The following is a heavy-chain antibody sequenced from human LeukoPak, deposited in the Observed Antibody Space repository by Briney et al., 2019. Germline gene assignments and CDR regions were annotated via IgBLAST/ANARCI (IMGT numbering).Heavy chain of an antibody. Sequence: PGGSLRLSCAASGFTVSSNYMSWVRQAPGKGLEWVSVIYSGGSTYYADSVKGRFTISRGNSKNTLYLQMNSLRAEDTAVYYCARASTVPTLDYWGQGTLVTVSS. D-gene: IGHD4-17*01. J-gene: IGHJ4*02. CDR3: ARASTVPTLDY. CDR2: IYSGGST. V-gene: IGHV3-53*01. CDR1: GFTVSSNY.